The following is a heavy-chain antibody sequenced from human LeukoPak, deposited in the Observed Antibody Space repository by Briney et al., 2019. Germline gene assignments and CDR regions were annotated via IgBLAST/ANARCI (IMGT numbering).Heavy chain of an antibody. D-gene: IGHD3-3*01. CDR3: AREHDFWSGYSD. J-gene: IGHJ4*02. CDR1: GYTFTSYD. V-gene: IGHV1-8*01. Sequence: ASVKVSSKASGYTFTSYDINWVRQATGQGLEWMGWMNPNSGNTGYAQKFQGRVTMTRNTSISTAYMELSSLRSEDTAVYYCAREHDFWSGYSDWGQGTLVTVSS. CDR2: MNPNSGNT.